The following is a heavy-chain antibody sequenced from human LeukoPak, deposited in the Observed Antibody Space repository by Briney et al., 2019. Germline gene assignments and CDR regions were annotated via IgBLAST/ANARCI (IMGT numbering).Heavy chain of an antibody. CDR2: ISGSGGST. J-gene: IGHJ4*02. CDR1: GFTFSSYA. D-gene: IGHD3-22*01. Sequence: GGSLRLSCAASGFTFSSYAMSWARQAPGKGLEWVSAISGSGGSTYYADSVKGRFTISRDNSKNTLYLQMNSLRAEDTAVYYCANVGYYDSSGYYFLWGQGTLVTVSS. CDR3: ANVGYYDSSGYYFL. V-gene: IGHV3-23*01.